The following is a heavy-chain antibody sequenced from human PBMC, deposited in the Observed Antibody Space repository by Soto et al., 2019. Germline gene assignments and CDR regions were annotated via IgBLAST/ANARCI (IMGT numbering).Heavy chain of an antibody. D-gene: IGHD2-2*01. CDR1: GGSLSSGNYY. V-gene: IGHV4-30-4*01. Sequence: SETLSLTCTVSGGSLSSGNYYWSWIRQPPGRGLEWIGYIDYSGNTFYNPSLKSRLTISVDTSKNRFSLKLSSVTAADTAVYYCARYCSSTSCLNFDSWGRGTLVTVSS. CDR2: IDYSGNT. CDR3: ARYCSSTSCLNFDS. J-gene: IGHJ4*02.